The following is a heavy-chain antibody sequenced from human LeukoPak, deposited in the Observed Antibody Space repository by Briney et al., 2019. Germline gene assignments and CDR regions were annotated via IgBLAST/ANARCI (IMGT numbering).Heavy chain of an antibody. V-gene: IGHV3-74*01. J-gene: IGHJ4*02. CDR2: MNGEGTTI. D-gene: IGHD1-7*01. CDR3: ATARNFRFEY. CDR1: GFTFSVYS. Sequence: GGSLRLSCAASGFTFSVYSINWVRQAPGKGLMWVSRMNGEGTTIDYADSVKGRFTVSRDYAKNTLFLQMNNLRTEDTALYFCATARNFRFEYWGQGSLVIVSA.